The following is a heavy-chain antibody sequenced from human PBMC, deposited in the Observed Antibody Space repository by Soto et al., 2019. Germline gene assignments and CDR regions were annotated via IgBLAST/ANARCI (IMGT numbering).Heavy chain of an antibody. CDR1: GYSFTSYW. J-gene: IGHJ6*02. D-gene: IGHD6-6*01. CDR2: IDPSDSYT. CDR3: AREGNLEYSSSSSGYYYYYGMDV. V-gene: IGHV5-10-1*01. Sequence: GESLKISCKGSGYSFTSYWISWVRQMPGKGLEWMGRIDPSDSYTNYSPSFQGHVTISADKSISTAYLQWSNLKASDTAMYYCAREGNLEYSSSSSGYYYYYGMDVWGQGTTVTIS.